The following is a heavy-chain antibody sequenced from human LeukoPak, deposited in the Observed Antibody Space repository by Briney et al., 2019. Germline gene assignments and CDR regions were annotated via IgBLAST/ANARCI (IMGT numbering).Heavy chain of an antibody. CDR3: AIGPEYSSGWYYFDY. CDR1: GGTFSRYT. D-gene: IGHD6-19*01. Sequence: SVKVSCKASGGTFSRYTMSWVRQAPGQGLEYMGGIFPIFATPNYAQQFQGRVTITTDESTSTTYMQLSSLTSEDTAVYYCAIGPEYSSGWYYFDYWGQGALVTVSS. J-gene: IGHJ4*02. CDR2: IFPIFATP. V-gene: IGHV1-69*05.